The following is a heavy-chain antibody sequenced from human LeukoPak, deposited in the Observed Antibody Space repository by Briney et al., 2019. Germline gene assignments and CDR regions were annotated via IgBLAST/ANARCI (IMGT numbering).Heavy chain of an antibody. J-gene: IGHJ4*02. D-gene: IGHD3-22*01. V-gene: IGHV7-4-1*02. CDR1: GYTFTSYG. Sequence: ASVKVSCKASGYTFTSYGISWVRQAPGQGLEWMGWINTNTGKPTYAQGFTGRFVFSLDTSVSTAYLQISSLKAQDTAFYYCAREEYYDTSASTNFDYWGQGTLVTVSS. CDR3: AREEYYDTSASTNFDY. CDR2: INTNTGKP.